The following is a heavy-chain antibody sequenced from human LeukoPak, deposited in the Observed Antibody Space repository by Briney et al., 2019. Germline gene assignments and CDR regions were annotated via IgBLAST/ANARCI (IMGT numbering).Heavy chain of an antibody. D-gene: IGHD3-10*01. J-gene: IGHJ6*03. V-gene: IGHV3-48*03. CDR2: ISSSGSTI. Sequence: SGGSLRLSCAASGFTFSNYEMNWVRQAPGKGLEWVSYISSSGSTIYYADSVKGRFTISRDNAKNSLYLQMNSLRAEDTAVYYCARDSMVRGVFYYYYYMDVWGKGTTVTISS. CDR3: ARDSMVRGVFYYYYYMDV. CDR1: GFTFSNYE.